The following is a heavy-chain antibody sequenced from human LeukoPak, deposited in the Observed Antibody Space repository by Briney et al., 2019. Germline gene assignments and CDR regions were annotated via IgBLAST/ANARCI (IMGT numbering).Heavy chain of an antibody. CDR3: AKDIGGLNY. Sequence: GGSLRLSCAVSGSTFSNYEINWVRQAPGKGLEWISYISSSGSTIYYADSVKGRFTISRDNRKKSLYLQMNSLRTEDTALYYCAKDIGGLNYCGQGTLVTVSS. CDR1: GSTFSNYE. J-gene: IGHJ4*02. D-gene: IGHD1-26*01. CDR2: ISSSGSTI. V-gene: IGHV3-48*03.